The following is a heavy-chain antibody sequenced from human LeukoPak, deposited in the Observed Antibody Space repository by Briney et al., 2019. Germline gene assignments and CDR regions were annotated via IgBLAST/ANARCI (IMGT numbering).Heavy chain of an antibody. J-gene: IGHJ3*02. D-gene: IGHD2-2*01. Sequence: GGSLRLSCVASGFTFSNYAMNWVRQAPGKGREWVSAISGSGENTYYADSVRGRFTISRDNPRNTLYLQLNSLRAEDTAIYYCAKDLGTVPAAIIAFDIWGQGTMVTVSS. V-gene: IGHV3-23*01. CDR1: GFTFSNYA. CDR3: AKDLGTVPAAIIAFDI. CDR2: ISGSGENT.